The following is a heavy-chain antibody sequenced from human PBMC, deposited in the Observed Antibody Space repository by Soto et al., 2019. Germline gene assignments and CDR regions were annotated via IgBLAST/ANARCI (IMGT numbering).Heavy chain of an antibody. D-gene: IGHD3-10*01. CDR2: INSDGSST. J-gene: IGHJ3*02. CDR1: GFTFSTYW. CDR3: ASNRYSGSGSYYGGRAFDI. Sequence: GGSLRLSCAASGFTFSTYWMHWVRQAPGKGLVWVSRINSDGSSTNYADSVKGRFTISRDNAKNTLYLQMNSLRAEDTAVYFCASNRYSGSGSYYGGRAFDIWGQGTMVTVSS. V-gene: IGHV3-74*01.